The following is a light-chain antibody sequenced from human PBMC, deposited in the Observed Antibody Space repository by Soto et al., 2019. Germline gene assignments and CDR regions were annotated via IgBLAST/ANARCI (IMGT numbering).Light chain of an antibody. Sequence: SEPSCACGSLGQAVTISCAGTINDVGGYNYVSWYQQHPGKVPQLMIYQVTKRPSGVPDRFSASKSDTTASLTISGLQAEDEGDYYCMSYAGGNRFVFGTGTKVTVL. CDR1: INDVGGYNY. CDR2: QVT. CDR3: MSYAGGNRFV. V-gene: IGLV2-8*01. J-gene: IGLJ1*01.